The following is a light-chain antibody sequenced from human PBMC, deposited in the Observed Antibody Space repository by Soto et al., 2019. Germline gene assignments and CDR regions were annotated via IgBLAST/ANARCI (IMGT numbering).Light chain of an antibody. CDR1: SSDVGDYDY. J-gene: IGLJ1*01. V-gene: IGLV2-14*03. CDR2: DVS. CDR3: SSYTSSSTLYV. Sequence: QSALTQPASVSGSPGQSITISCTGTSSDVGDYDYVSWYQQHPDKAPKLMIYDVSNRPSGVSNRFSGSKSGNTASLTISGLQAEDEADYYCSSYTSSSTLYVFGTGTKLTVL.